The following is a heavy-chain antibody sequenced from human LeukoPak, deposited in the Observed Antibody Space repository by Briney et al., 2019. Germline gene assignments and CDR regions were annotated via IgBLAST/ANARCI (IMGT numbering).Heavy chain of an antibody. J-gene: IGHJ3*02. Sequence: PGGSLRLSCAASGFTFSSYSMNWVRQAPGKGLEWVSSISSSSSYIYYADSVKGRFTISRDNAKNSLYLQMNSLRAEGTAVYYCAREDGRGYDFWSGYSSAFDIWGQGTMVTVSS. V-gene: IGHV3-21*01. D-gene: IGHD3-3*01. CDR1: GFTFSSYS. CDR3: AREDGRGYDFWSGYSSAFDI. CDR2: ISSSSSYI.